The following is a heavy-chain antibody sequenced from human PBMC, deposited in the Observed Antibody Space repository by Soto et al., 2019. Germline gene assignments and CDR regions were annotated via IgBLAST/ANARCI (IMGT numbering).Heavy chain of an antibody. J-gene: IGHJ4*02. CDR1: GFTFSSYA. Sequence: GSLRLSCAASGFTFSSYAMSWVRQAPWKGLEWVSAISGSGGSTYYADSVKGRFTISRDNSKNTLYLQMNSLRAEDTAVYYCAPLGGFLEWLPPAFDYWGQGTLVTVSS. D-gene: IGHD3-3*01. V-gene: IGHV3-23*01. CDR3: APLGGFLEWLPPAFDY. CDR2: ISGSGGST.